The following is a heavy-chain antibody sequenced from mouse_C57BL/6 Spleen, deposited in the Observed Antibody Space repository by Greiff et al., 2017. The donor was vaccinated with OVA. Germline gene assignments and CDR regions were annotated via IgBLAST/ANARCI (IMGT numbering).Heavy chain of an antibody. J-gene: IGHJ2*01. Sequence: VQLQQPGAELVKPGASVKLSCKASGYTFTSYWMQWVKQRPGQGLEWIGEIDPSDSYTNYNQKFKGKATLTVDTSSSTAYMQLSSLTSEDSAVYYCARSLYDYDVGYWGQGTTLTVSS. CDR1: GYTFTSYW. D-gene: IGHD2-4*01. V-gene: IGHV1-50*01. CDR3: ARSLYDYDVGY. CDR2: IDPSDSYT.